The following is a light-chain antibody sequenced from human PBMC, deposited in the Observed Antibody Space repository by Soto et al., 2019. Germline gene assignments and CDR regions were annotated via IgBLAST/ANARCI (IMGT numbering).Light chain of an antibody. J-gene: IGKJ1*01. CDR1: QSVSSK. Sequence: EIVMTQSPATLSVSPGERATLSCRASQSVSSKLAWYQQKPGQGPRLLIYGASTRATGIPDRFSGSGSGTEFTVPISSLQSEDLAVYYCQHYSTWLWTFGQGTKVEIK. V-gene: IGKV3-15*01. CDR2: GAS. CDR3: QHYSTWLWT.